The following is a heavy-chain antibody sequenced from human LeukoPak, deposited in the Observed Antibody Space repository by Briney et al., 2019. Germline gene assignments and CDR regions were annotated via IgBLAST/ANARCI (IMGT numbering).Heavy chain of an antibody. J-gene: IGHJ5*02. Sequence: SVKVSCKASGGTFSSYAISWVRQAPGQGLEWMGGIIPIFGTANYAQKFQGRVTITTDESTSTAYMELSSLRSEDTAVYYCARGPRLRFGDWFDPWGQGTRVTVSS. CDR1: GGTFSSYA. CDR3: ARGPRLRFGDWFDP. V-gene: IGHV1-69*05. D-gene: IGHD5-12*01. CDR2: IIPIFGTA.